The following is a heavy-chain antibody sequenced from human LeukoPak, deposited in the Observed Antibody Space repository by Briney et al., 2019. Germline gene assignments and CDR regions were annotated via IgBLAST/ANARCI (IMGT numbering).Heavy chain of an antibody. Sequence: GGSLRLSCAASGCTFSDYYMSGIRQAPGKGLEWVSYISSSGSTIYYADSVKGRFTISRDNAKNSLYLQMNSLRAEDTAVYYCARDWGDGYNPASFDYWGQGTLVTVSS. CDR1: GCTFSDYY. J-gene: IGHJ4*02. V-gene: IGHV3-11*01. D-gene: IGHD5-24*01. CDR2: ISSSGSTI. CDR3: ARDWGDGYNPASFDY.